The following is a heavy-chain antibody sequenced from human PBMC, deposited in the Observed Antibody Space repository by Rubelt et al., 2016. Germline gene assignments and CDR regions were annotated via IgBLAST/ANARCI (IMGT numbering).Heavy chain of an antibody. CDR2: INHSGST. CDR3: ARHGRAAARYYV. V-gene: IGHV4-34*01. D-gene: IGHD6-13*01. J-gene: IGHJ6*02. Sequence: QVQLQQWGAGLLKPSETLSLSCAVYGGSFSGYYWSWIRQPPGKGLEWIGEINHSGSTTYNPSLKSQVTISVDTSKNKFSLKLIPVTAADTALYYCARHGRAAARYYVWGQGTTVTVSS. CDR1: GGSFSGYY.